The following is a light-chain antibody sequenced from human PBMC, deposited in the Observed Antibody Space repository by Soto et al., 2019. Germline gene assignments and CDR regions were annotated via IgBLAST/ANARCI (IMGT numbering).Light chain of an antibody. CDR1: QDISNY. J-gene: IGKJ3*01. CDR2: DAS. CDR3: RHFDSLPLS. V-gene: IGKV1-33*01. Sequence: DIQMTQSPPSLSASVGDRVTITCQASQDISNYLNWYQQKLGKAPKLLIYDASNLETGVSSRFSGSGSGTDFTLTISSLQPEDSATYYCRHFDSLPLSFGPGTKVQIK.